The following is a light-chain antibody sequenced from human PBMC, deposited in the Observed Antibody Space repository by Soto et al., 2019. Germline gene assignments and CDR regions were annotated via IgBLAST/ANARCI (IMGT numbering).Light chain of an antibody. CDR3: CSYTSSSIRV. J-gene: IGLJ3*02. CDR2: EVR. V-gene: IGLV2-14*01. CDR1: SSDVGGYNH. Sequence: QSALTQPASVSGSPGQSITISCTGTSSDVGGYNHVSWYQQHPGKAPKLIIYEVRNRPSGVSNRLSGSKSGNMASLTISGLQADDEADYYCCSYTSSSIRVFGGGTKVTVL.